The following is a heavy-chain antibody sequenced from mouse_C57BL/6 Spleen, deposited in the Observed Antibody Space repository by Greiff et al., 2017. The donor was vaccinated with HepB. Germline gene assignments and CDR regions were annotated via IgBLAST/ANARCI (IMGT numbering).Heavy chain of an antibody. CDR3: ARGGGEGGYFDY. CDR1: GFTFSSYG. CDR2: ISSGGSYT. Sequence: DVMLVESGGDLVKPGGSLKLSCAASGFTFSSYGMSWVRQTPDKRLEWVATISSGGSYTYYPDSVKGRFTISRDNAKNTLYLQMSSLKSEDTAMYYCARGGGEGGYFDYWGQGTTLTVSS. J-gene: IGHJ2*01. V-gene: IGHV5-6*02.